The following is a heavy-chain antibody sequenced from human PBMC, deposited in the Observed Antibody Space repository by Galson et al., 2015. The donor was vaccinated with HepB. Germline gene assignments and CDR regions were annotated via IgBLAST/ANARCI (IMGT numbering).Heavy chain of an antibody. Sequence: SLRLSCAASGFTFSSYAMHWVRQAPGKGLEWVAVISYDGSNKYYADSVKGRFTISRDNSKNTLYLQMNSLRAEDTAVYYCARDVGLQYYYYMDVWGKGTTVTVSS. CDR3: ARDVGLQYYYYMDV. J-gene: IGHJ6*03. V-gene: IGHV3-30-3*01. CDR2: ISYDGSNK. D-gene: IGHD2-15*01. CDR1: GFTFSSYA.